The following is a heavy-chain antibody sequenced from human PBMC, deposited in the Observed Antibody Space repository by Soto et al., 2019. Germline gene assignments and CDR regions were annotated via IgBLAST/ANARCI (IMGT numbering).Heavy chain of an antibody. J-gene: IGHJ6*02. CDR2: ISYDGSNK. Sequence: LRLSCAASGFTFSSYAMHWVRQAPGKGLEWVAVISYDGSNKYYADSVKGRFTISRDNSKNTLYLQMNSLRAEDTAVYYCARDFVVVVAATPIYGMDVWGQGTTVTVSS. CDR3: ARDFVVVVAATPIYGMDV. D-gene: IGHD2-15*01. CDR1: GFTFSSYA. V-gene: IGHV3-30-3*01.